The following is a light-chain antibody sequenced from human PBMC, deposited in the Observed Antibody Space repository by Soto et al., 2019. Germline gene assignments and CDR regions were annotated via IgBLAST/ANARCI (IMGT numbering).Light chain of an antibody. CDR2: EVT. V-gene: IGLV2-8*01. CDR3: CSYAFSNNFYFL. Sequence: SCSGSSSNIGSNYVSWYQQYPGRAPKLMIYEVTKRPSRVPNRFSGSRFGITAFLTVSGFQVEYESDYYCCSYAFSNNFYFLFGGGTKFTVL. CDR1: SSNIGSNY. J-gene: IGLJ3*02.